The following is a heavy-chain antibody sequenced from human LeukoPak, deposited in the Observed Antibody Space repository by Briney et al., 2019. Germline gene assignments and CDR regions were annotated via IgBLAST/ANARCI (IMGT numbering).Heavy chain of an antibody. D-gene: IGHD1-1*01. CDR1: GFTFSDYY. J-gene: IGHJ4*02. Sequence: GGSLRLSCAASGFTFSDYYMSWILQAPGKGLEWFSYISGSGSTICYADSVKGRFTISRDNAKNSLYLQMTGLRAEDTAVYYCARVSGTIYNWNDGAFDYWGQGTLVTVSS. V-gene: IGHV3-11*01. CDR3: ARVSGTIYNWNDGAFDY. CDR2: ISGSGSTI.